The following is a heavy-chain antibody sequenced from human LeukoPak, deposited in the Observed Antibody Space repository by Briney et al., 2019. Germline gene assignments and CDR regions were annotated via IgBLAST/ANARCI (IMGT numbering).Heavy chain of an antibody. V-gene: IGHV3-43*02. D-gene: IGHD6-13*01. CDR2: VSGDGVTT. CDR1: GFSFDDHP. CDR3: AKKSGAAGNCDY. J-gene: IGHJ4*02. Sequence: GGSLRLSCAASGFSFDDHPMHWVRQAPGKGLEWVSLVSGDGVTTYYADSVKGRFTISRDNSKNSLYLQMNSLRTEDTALYYCAKKSGAAGNCDYWGQGTLVTVSS.